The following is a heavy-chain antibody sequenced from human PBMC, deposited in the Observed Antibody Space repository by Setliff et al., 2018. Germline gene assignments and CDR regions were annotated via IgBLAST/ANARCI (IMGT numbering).Heavy chain of an antibody. D-gene: IGHD6-13*01. Sequence: GGSLRLSCAASGFTFRGFAMHWVRQAPGKGLEWVAFIRHDGSTKYYLDSVKGRFTISRDNAKKSLYLQMNSLRAEDMALYYCARDSAYSSRTSGMDVWGQGTTVTVSS. CDR1: GFTFRGFA. J-gene: IGHJ6*02. V-gene: IGHV3-30*02. CDR3: ARDSAYSSRTSGMDV. CDR2: IRHDGSTK.